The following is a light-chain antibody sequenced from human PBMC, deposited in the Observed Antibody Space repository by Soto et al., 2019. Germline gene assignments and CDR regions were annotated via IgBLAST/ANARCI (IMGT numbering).Light chain of an antibody. CDR3: SSYTITSSPV. V-gene: IGLV2-14*01. CDR1: SSDVGGYDF. J-gene: IGLJ1*01. Sequence: QSVLTQPASVSLSPGQSITISCTGTSSDVGGYDFVSWYRQYPGQAPKILIYEVTHRPSGVPDRFSGSKSGNTASLTISGLQADDEADYYCSSYTITSSPVFGPGTKVTVL. CDR2: EVT.